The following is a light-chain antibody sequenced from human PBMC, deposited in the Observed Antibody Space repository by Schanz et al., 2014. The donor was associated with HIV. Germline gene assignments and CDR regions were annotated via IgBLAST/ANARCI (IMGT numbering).Light chain of an antibody. J-gene: IGLJ3*02. Sequence: QSVLTQPPSVSGAPGQRVTISCTGSSSNIGAGYVVHWYQQLPGTAPKLLIYATYNRPSGVPDRFSGSGSGTSASLAISGLQSEDEADYYCATWVDSLKGWVFGGGTKLTVL. CDR3: ATWVDSLKGWV. CDR1: SSNIGAGYV. V-gene: IGLV1-40*01. CDR2: ATY.